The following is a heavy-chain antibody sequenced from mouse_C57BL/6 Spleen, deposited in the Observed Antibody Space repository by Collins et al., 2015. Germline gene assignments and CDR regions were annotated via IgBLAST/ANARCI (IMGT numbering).Heavy chain of an antibody. CDR3: ARKRGVAY. V-gene: IGHV9-2-1*01. CDR2: INTETGES. Sequence: QIQLVQSGPELKKPGETVKISCKASGYTFTDYSIHWMKQAPGKGLKWMGWINTETGESTCADDFKGRFAFSLETSASTAYLQINNLKNEDTATYFCARKRGVAYWGQGTLVTVSA. J-gene: IGHJ3*01. CDR1: GYTFTDYS.